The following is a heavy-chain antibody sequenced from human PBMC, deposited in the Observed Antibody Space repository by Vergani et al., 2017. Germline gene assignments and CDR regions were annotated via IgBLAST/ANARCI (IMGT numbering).Heavy chain of an antibody. V-gene: IGHV4-39*01. CDR2: IYYSGST. D-gene: IGHD5-12*01. J-gene: IGHJ4*02. CDR1: GGSISSSSYY. Sequence: QLQLQESGPGLVKPSETLSLPCTVSGGSISSSSYYWGWIRQPPGKGLEWIGSIYYSGSTYYNPSLKSRVTISVDTSKNQFSLKLSSVTAADTAVYFCARHGGGRGCSGYDCPIDYWGQGTLVTVSS. CDR3: ARHGGGRGCSGYDCPIDY.